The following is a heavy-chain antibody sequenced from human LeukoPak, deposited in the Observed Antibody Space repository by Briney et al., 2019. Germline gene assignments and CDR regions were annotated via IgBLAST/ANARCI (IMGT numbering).Heavy chain of an antibody. J-gene: IGHJ4*02. Sequence: ASVKVSCKASGYTFTSYDINWVRQATGQGLEWMGWMNPNSGNTGYAQKFQGRVTITRNTSISTAYMELSSLRSEDTVVYYCATRGIPIFGVVFDYWGQGTLVTVSS. CDR1: GYTFTSYD. D-gene: IGHD3-3*01. CDR2: MNPNSGNT. CDR3: ATRGIPIFGVVFDY. V-gene: IGHV1-8*03.